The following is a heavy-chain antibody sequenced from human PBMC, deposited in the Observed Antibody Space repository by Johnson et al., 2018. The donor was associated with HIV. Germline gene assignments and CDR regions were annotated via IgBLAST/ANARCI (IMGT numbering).Heavy chain of an antibody. J-gene: IGHJ3*02. D-gene: IGHD5-18*01. Sequence: QVQLVESGGGVVQPGRSLRLSCAASGFTFSSYAMHWVRQAPGKGLEWVAVISYDGSNKYYADSVKGRFTISIDNSKNTLYLQMNSLRAEDTALYYCAREVGIQLWSSDAFDIWGQGTMVTVSS. CDR3: AREVGIQLWSSDAFDI. CDR1: GFTFSSYA. CDR2: ISYDGSNK. V-gene: IGHV3-30*04.